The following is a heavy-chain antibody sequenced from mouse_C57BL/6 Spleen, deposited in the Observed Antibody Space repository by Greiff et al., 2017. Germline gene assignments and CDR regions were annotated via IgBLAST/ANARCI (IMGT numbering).Heavy chain of an antibody. CDR2: INPGSGGT. D-gene: IGHD1-1*01. J-gene: IGHJ4*01. Sequence: VQLQQSGAELVRPGTSVKVSCKASGYAFTNYLIEWVKQRPGQGLEWIGVINPGSGGTQYNEKFKGKATLTADKSSSTAYMQRSRLTSEDSTVYFCARTLYDSSIYDYAMDYWGQGTSVTVSS. V-gene: IGHV1-54*01. CDR3: ARTLYDSSIYDYAMDY. CDR1: GYAFTNYL.